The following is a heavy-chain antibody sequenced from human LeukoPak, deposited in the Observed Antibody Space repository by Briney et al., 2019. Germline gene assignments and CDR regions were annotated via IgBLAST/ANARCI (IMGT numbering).Heavy chain of an antibody. V-gene: IGHV3-7*04. D-gene: IGHD2-21*01. CDR3: ARAYS. J-gene: IGHJ5*02. Sequence: GGSLRLSCAASGFTFSSNWMSWARQAPGKGLEWVANIKEDGSKENYEDSVKGRFTISRDNAKNSLYLQMSSLRAEDTAVYYCARAYSWGQGTRVTVSS. CDR2: IKEDGSKE. CDR1: GFTFSSNW.